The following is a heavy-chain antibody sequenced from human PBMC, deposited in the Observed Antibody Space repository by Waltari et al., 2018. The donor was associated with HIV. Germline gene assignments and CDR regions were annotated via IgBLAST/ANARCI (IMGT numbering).Heavy chain of an antibody. Sequence: EVQLVESGGGLVQPGGSLRLSCAASGFTVSSNYMSWVRQAPGKGLEWVSVIYGGGSTYYADSVKGRFTISRDNSKNTLYLQMNSLRAEDTAVYYCAREADSAYYYYGMDVWGQGTTVTVSS. D-gene: IGHD1-26*01. J-gene: IGHJ6*02. V-gene: IGHV3-66*02. CDR2: IYGGGST. CDR1: GFTVSSNY. CDR3: AREADSAYYYYGMDV.